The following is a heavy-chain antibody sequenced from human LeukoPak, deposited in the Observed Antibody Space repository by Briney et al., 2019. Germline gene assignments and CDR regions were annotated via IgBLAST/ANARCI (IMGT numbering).Heavy chain of an antibody. J-gene: IGHJ6*03. Sequence: ASVKVSCKASGYTFTGYYMHWVRQAPGQGLEWMGWINPNSGGKNYAQTFQGRVTITRDTSINTAYMQLSRLRAEDTAVYYCARGEEKSVSYFGYYYYCYKDVWGKGTTATISS. D-gene: IGHD1-26*01. CDR2: INPNSGGK. V-gene: IGHV1-2*02. CDR1: GYTFTGYY. CDR3: ARGEEKSVSYFGYYYYCYKDV.